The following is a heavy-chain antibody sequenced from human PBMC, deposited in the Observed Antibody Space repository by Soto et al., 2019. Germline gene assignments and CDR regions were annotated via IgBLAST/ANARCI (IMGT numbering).Heavy chain of an antibody. CDR3: ASPLSYDFWSGYPYPQTDYYYYYMDV. Sequence: QVQLVESGGGLVKPGGSLRLSCAASGFTFSDYYMSWIRQAPGKGLEWVSYISSSGSTIYYADSVKGRFTISRDNAKNSLYLQMNSLRAEDTAVYYCASPLSYDFWSGYPYPQTDYYYYYMDVWGKGTTVTVSS. CDR2: ISSSGSTI. J-gene: IGHJ6*03. D-gene: IGHD3-3*01. CDR1: GFTFSDYY. V-gene: IGHV3-11*01.